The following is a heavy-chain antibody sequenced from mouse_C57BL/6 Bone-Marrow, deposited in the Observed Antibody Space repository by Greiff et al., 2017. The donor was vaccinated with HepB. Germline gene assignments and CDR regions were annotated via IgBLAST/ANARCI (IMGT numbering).Heavy chain of an antibody. J-gene: IGHJ2*01. Sequence: QVQLKESGAELARPGASVKLSCKASGYTFTSYGISWVKQRTGKGLEWIGAIYPRSGNTYYNEKFKGKATLTADKSSSKAYMELRRLTSEDSAVYFCERSDYWGQGTTLTVAS. CDR2: IYPRSGNT. V-gene: IGHV1-81*01. CDR1: GYTFTSYG. D-gene: IGHD1-1*01. CDR3: ERSDY.